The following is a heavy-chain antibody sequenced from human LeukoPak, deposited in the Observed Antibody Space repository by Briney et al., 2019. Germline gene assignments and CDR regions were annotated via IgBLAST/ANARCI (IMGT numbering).Heavy chain of an antibody. Sequence: SETLSLTCTVSGGSISSSYYYWGWIRQPPGKGLEWIGSIYSSGSTYYNPSLKSRVTISVDTSKNQFSLKLTSVTAADTAVYYCARDFSGPSDMVYYYYYGMDVWGQGTTVTVSS. CDR1: GGSISSSYYY. V-gene: IGHV4-39*02. J-gene: IGHJ6*02. D-gene: IGHD1-14*01. CDR2: IYSSGST. CDR3: ARDFSGPSDMVYYYYYGMDV.